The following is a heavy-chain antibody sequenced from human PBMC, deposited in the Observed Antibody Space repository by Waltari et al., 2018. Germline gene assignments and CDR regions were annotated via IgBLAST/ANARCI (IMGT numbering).Heavy chain of an antibody. CDR1: GYSISSGSY. Sequence: QVQLQESGPGLVKPSETLSLTCAVPGYSISSGSYWGWIRQPPGKGLEWIGSIYHSGSTYYNPSLKSRVTISVDTSKNQFSLKLSSVTAADTAVYYCARAGRDGYNFPEYYFDYWGQGTLVTVSS. CDR2: IYHSGST. V-gene: IGHV4-38-2*01. J-gene: IGHJ4*02. D-gene: IGHD5-12*01. CDR3: ARAGRDGYNFPEYYFDY.